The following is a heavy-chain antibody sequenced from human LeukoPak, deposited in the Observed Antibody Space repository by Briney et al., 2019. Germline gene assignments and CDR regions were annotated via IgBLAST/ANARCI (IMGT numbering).Heavy chain of an antibody. V-gene: IGHV4-59*01. CDR3: ARGYYFDY. Sequence: AGGSLRLSCAASGFIFSIYSMDWVRQAPGKGLEWIGYIYYSGCTNYNPSLKSRVTISVDTSKNQFSLKLSSVTAADTAVYYCARGYYFDYRGQGTLVTVSS. CDR1: GFIFSIYS. CDR2: IYYSGCT. J-gene: IGHJ4*02.